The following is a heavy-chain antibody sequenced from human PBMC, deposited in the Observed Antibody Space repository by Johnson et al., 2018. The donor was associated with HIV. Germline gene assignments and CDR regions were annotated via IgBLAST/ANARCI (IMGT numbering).Heavy chain of an antibody. Sequence: VQLVESGGGLIQPGGSLRLSCAASGFTVSRNYMSWVRQAPGKGLEWVSVIYSGGGTYYADSVKGRFTISRDSSKNTLHLQMNSLNAEDTAMYYCARDGRDLVTRGSFDVWGQGTVVTVSS. V-gene: IGHV3-66*01. CDR1: GFTVSRNY. J-gene: IGHJ3*01. CDR3: ARDGRDLVTRGSFDV. D-gene: IGHD3-9*01. CDR2: IYSGGGT.